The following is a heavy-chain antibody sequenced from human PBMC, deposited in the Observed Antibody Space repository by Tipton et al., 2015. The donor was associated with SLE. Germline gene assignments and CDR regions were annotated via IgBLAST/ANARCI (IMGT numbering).Heavy chain of an antibody. CDR2: IYSGGST. V-gene: IGHV3-23*03. J-gene: IGHJ4*02. Sequence: SLRLSCAASGFTFSSYAMSWVRQAPGKGLEWVSVIYSGGSTYYADSVKGRFTISRDNSKNTLYLQMNRLRPEDTAVYYCAKDRFYDSGGYFFFDYWGPGTQVTVSS. CDR1: GFTFSSYA. D-gene: IGHD3-22*01. CDR3: AKDRFYDSGGYFFFDY.